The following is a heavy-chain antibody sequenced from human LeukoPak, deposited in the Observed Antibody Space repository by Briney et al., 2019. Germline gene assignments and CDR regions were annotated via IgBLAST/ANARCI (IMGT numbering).Heavy chain of an antibody. Sequence: ASVKVSCKASGYTFTGYYMHWVRQAPGQGLEWMGWINPNSGGTNYAQKFQGRVTMTRDTSISTAYMELSSLRSEDTAVYYCARGSYDSSGYYVYWGQGTLVTVSS. CDR2: INPNSGGT. CDR1: GYTFTGYY. V-gene: IGHV1-2*02. J-gene: IGHJ4*02. D-gene: IGHD3-22*01. CDR3: ARGSYDSSGYYVY.